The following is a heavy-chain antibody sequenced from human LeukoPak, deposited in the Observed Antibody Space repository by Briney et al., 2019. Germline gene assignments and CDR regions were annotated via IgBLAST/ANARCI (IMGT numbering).Heavy chain of an antibody. V-gene: IGHV3-7*01. Sequence: GGSLRLSCAASGFTFSSYWMSWVRQAPGKGLEWVANIKQDGSEKYYVDSVKGRFTISRDNAKNSLYLQMNSPRAEDTAVYYCARDQRIPYYYDSSGYYVYWGQGTLVTVSS. CDR2: IKQDGSEK. J-gene: IGHJ4*02. CDR3: ARDQRIPYYYDSSGYYVY. CDR1: GFTFSSYW. D-gene: IGHD3-22*01.